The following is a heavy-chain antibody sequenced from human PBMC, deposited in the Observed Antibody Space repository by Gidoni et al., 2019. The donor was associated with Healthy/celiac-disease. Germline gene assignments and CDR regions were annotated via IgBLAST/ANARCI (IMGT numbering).Heavy chain of an antibody. J-gene: IGHJ4*02. CDR3: AKASGYSSSSLPDY. D-gene: IGHD6-6*01. CDR2: IGGGGGST. V-gene: IGHV3-23*01. Sequence: EVQLLESGGGLVQHGGVLRLSCAASGFTFSSYAMSLVRQAPGKGREWLSIIGGGGGSTYYADSVKGRFTSSRDNSKNTLCLQMNSLRAEDTAVYYCAKASGYSSSSLPDYWGQGTLVTVSS. CDR1: GFTFSSYA.